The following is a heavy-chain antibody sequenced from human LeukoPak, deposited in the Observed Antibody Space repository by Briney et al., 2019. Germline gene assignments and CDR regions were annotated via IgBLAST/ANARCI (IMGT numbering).Heavy chain of an antibody. Sequence: SETLSLTCAVYGGSFSGYYWSWIRQPPGKGLEWIGEINHSGSTNYNPSLKSRVTISVDTTKNQFSLKLSSVTAANTAVFYCARENSGSYREFDYWGQGTLVTVSS. CDR2: INHSGST. V-gene: IGHV4-34*01. CDR1: GGSFSGYY. J-gene: IGHJ4*02. CDR3: ARENSGSYREFDY. D-gene: IGHD1-26*01.